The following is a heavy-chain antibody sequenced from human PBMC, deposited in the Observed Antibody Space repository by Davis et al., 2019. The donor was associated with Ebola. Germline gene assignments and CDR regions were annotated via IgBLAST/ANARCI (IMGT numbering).Heavy chain of an antibody. CDR3: ARGDLQYQLRRRGYYGMDV. D-gene: IGHD2-2*01. J-gene: IGHJ6*02. Sequence: HTGGSLRLSCAASGFTFSSYWMHWVRQAPGKGLVWVSRINSDGSSTSYADSVKGRFTISRDNSKNTLYLQMGSLRAEDMAVYYCARGDLQYQLRRRGYYGMDVWGQGTTVTVSS. V-gene: IGHV3-74*01. CDR2: INSDGSST. CDR1: GFTFSSYW.